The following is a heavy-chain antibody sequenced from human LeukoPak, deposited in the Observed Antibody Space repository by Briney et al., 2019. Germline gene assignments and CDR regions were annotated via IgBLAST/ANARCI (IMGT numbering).Heavy chain of an antibody. Sequence: GGSLRLSCAASGFTFSSYGMTWVRQAPGKGLEWVSGISGSGDNTWYADSVKGRFTISRDNSKKTLYLQMHSLRAEDTAVYYCAKASVWTMVRVVSYFDEWGQGIQVTVSS. CDR2: ISGSGDNT. D-gene: IGHD3-10*01. CDR3: AKASVWTMVRVVSYFDE. J-gene: IGHJ4*02. V-gene: IGHV3-23*01. CDR1: GFTFSSYG.